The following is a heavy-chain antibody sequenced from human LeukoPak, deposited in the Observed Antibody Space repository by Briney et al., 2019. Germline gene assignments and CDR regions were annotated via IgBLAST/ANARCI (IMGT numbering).Heavy chain of an antibody. CDR1: GFTFSSYA. V-gene: IGHV3-23*01. CDR2: ISGSGGST. J-gene: IGHJ4*02. CDR3: AKDGVSEDIVVVPAAIPFDY. D-gene: IGHD2-2*02. Sequence: GGSLRLSCAASGFTFSSYAMSWVRQAPGKGLEWVSAISGSGGSTYYADSVKGRFTISRDNSKNTLYLQMDSLRAEDTAVYYCAKDGVSEDIVVVPAAIPFDYWGQGTLVTVSS.